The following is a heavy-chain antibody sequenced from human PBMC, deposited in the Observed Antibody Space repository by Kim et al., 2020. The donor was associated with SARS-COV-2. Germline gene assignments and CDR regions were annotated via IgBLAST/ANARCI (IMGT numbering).Heavy chain of an antibody. J-gene: IGHJ6*03. CDR3: ARVSSGDVYDYYYFMDV. V-gene: IGHV4-30-4*01. Sequence: SETLSLTCTVSGGSISSGDYYWSWIRQPPGKGLDWIGYIYSSGSPYYHPSLKSRVTISADTSKNQFSLKLNSVTAADTAVYYCARVSSGDVYDYYYFMDVWGKGTTVTVSS. CDR2: IYSSGSP. D-gene: IGHD3-22*01. CDR1: GGSISSGDYY.